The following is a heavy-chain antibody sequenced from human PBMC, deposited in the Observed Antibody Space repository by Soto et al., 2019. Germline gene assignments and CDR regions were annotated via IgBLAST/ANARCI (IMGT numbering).Heavy chain of an antibody. J-gene: IGHJ5*02. CDR2: IYYSGST. D-gene: IGHD4-4*01. CDR1: GDSINSGGYH. V-gene: IGHV4-31*03. CDR3: ARDRNGNYFDP. Sequence: KPSETLSLTCTVSGDSINSGGYHWTWIRQHPGKGLEWIGYIYYSGSTYYNPSLKSRVTMSIDTSKNQFSLRLRSVTAADTAVYYCARDRNGNYFDPWGQGTQVTVSS.